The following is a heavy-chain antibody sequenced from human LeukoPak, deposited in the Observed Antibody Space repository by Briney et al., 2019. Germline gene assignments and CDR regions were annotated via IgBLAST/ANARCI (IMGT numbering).Heavy chain of an antibody. CDR1: GFTFSSYA. CDR2: ISGGGGYT. D-gene: IGHD3-22*01. CDR3: AKGTGDSRTFSHVINFDH. V-gene: IGHV3-23*01. Sequence: GGSLRLSCAASGFTFSSYAMSWVRQAPGKGLEWVSAISGGGGYTYYGDSVKGRFTISRDNSKNTLYLQVNSLRVEDTAVYYCAKGTGDSRTFSHVINFDHWGQGTLVTVSS. J-gene: IGHJ4*02.